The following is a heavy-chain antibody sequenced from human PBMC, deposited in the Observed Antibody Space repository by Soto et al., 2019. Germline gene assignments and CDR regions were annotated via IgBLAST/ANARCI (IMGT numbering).Heavy chain of an antibody. D-gene: IGHD1-26*01. V-gene: IGHV4-34*01. CDR2: INHSGST. CDR3: AIEKVGATYVHVFDI. Sequence: SETLSLTCAVYGGSFSGYYWTWIRQPPGTGLEWIGEINHSGSTNYNPSLKSRVTISVDTSKNQFSLKLTSVTAADTAVYYCAIEKVGATYVHVFDIWGQGTMVTVSS. CDR1: GGSFSGYY. J-gene: IGHJ3*02.